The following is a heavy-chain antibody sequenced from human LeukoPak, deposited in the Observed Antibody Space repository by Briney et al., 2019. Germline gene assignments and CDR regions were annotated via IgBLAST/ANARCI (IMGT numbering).Heavy chain of an antibody. V-gene: IGHV1-69*05. Sequence: SVKVSCKASGGTFSSYAISWVRQAPGQGLKWMGGIIPIFGTANYAQKFQGRVTITTDESTSTAYMELSSLRSEDTAVYYCAIFSDFWSGYYMDYWGQGTLVTVSS. CDR3: AIFSDFWSGYYMDY. CDR1: GGTFSSYA. J-gene: IGHJ4*02. D-gene: IGHD3-3*01. CDR2: IIPIFGTA.